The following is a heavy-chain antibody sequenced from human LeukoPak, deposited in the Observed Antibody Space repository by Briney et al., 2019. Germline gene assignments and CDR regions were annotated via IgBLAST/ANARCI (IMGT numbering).Heavy chain of an antibody. Sequence: GGSLRLSCAASGFTFGTFWMSWVRQAPGKGLEWVANINHDGTEKHYVDSVKGRFTISRDNGKKSLYLQMNSLRVEDTAVYFCASGNYFDSWGQGTLVTVSS. CDR3: ASGNYFDS. CDR1: GFTFGTFW. V-gene: IGHV3-7*01. D-gene: IGHD2-15*01. CDR2: INHDGTEK. J-gene: IGHJ4*02.